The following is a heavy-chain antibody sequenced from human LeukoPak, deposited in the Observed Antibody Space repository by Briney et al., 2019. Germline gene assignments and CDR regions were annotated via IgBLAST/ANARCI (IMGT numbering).Heavy chain of an antibody. CDR2: ISGSGGST. J-gene: IGHJ4*02. D-gene: IGHD1/OR15-1a*01. V-gene: IGHV3-23*01. Sequence: GGSLRLSCAASGFTFSNYAMNWVRQAPGKGLEWVSAISGSGGSTYYADSVRGRFTISRDNSKNTLYLQMNSLRAEDTAVYHCATTRLLYLDYWGQGTLVTVSS. CDR3: ATTRLLYLDY. CDR1: GFTFSNYA.